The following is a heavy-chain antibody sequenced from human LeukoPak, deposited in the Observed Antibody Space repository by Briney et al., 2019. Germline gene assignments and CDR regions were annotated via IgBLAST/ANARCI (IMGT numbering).Heavy chain of an antibody. Sequence: PGGSLRLSCQASAVTFSDYYMSWIRQAPGKGLEWIAYISGPGYPIYHADSVKGRFTISRDNAERSLYLQMNSLRVEDTAVYYCASVVGASLTIRFDLWGPGTLVTVSS. D-gene: IGHD2-15*01. CDR3: ASVVGASLTIRFDL. J-gene: IGHJ4*02. CDR1: AVTFSDYY. CDR2: ISGPGYPI. V-gene: IGHV3-11*01.